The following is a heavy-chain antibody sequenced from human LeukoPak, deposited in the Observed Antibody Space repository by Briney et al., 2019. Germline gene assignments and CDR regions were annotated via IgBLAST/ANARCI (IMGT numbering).Heavy chain of an antibody. J-gene: IGHJ4*02. Sequence: GGSLRLPCAASGFSFDDYGMNWVRQAPGKGLEWVSGINWNGGSIDYADSVKGRFTISRDNAKNSLYLQMNSLRVEDTALYYCARDRYPGYDSYFDHWGQGALVTVSS. V-gene: IGHV3-20*04. CDR3: ARDRYPGYDSYFDH. CDR1: GFSFDDYG. D-gene: IGHD5-12*01. CDR2: INWNGGSI.